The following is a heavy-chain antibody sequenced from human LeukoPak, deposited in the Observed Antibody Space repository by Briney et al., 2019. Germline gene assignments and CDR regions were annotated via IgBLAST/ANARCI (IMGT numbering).Heavy chain of an antibody. V-gene: IGHV1-18*01. CDR2: ISAYNGNT. D-gene: IGHD2-2*01. Sequence: APVKVSCKASGYTFTSYGISWVRQAPGQGLEWMGWISAYNGNTNYAQKLQGRVTMTTDTSTSTAYMELRSLRSDDTAVYYCARDSRYCSSTSCLFDYWGQGTLVTVSS. CDR1: GYTFTSYG. J-gene: IGHJ4*02. CDR3: ARDSRYCSSTSCLFDY.